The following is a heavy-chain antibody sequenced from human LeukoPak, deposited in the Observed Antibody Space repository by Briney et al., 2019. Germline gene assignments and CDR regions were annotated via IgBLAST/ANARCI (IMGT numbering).Heavy chain of an antibody. D-gene: IGHD2-2*01. Sequence: MPSGTLSLTCAVSGGSISSSNWWSWVRQPPGKGLEWIGEIYHSGSTNYNPSLKSRVTISVDKSKNQFSLKLSSVTAADTAVYYCASTPLQLGGNTDFQHWGQGTLVTVSS. CDR2: IYHSGST. V-gene: IGHV4-4*02. CDR3: ASTPLQLGGNTDFQH. CDR1: GGSISSSNW. J-gene: IGHJ1*01.